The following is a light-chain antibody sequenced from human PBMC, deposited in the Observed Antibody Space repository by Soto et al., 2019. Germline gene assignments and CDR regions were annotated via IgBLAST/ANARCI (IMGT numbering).Light chain of an antibody. J-gene: IGKJ1*01. V-gene: IGKV1-39*01. CDR1: QSISSY. CDR3: QQSYGTPRT. Sequence: IQMSQSPSSRAESVGDRVTITCRASQSISSYLNWYQQKPGKAPKLLIYAASSLESGVPSRFSGSGSGTDFTVTIISLQPEDFVSYYCQQSYGTPRTFGQGTRWIS. CDR2: AAS.